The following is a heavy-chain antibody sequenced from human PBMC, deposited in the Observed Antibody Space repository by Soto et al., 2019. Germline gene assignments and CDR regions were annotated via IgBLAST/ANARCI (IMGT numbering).Heavy chain of an antibody. J-gene: IGHJ4*02. D-gene: IGHD6-19*01. CDR2: VSDDGVTK. V-gene: IGHV3-30*04. CDR1: GFTFGSFA. CDR3: YSSGW. Sequence: QVQLVESGGGVVQPGRSLRLSCAASGFTFGSFAMHWVCQAPGKGLEWVALVSDDGVTKYYADSVTGRFTISRDNSKNTLYLEMNSLRTEDTAVYYGYSSGWWGQGTLVTVSS.